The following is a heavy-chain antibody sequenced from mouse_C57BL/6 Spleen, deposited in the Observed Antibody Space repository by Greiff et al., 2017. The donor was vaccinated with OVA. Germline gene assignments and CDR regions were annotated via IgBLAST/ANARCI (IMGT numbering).Heavy chain of an antibody. CDR3: GPGDGAWFAY. D-gene: IGHD2-13*01. CDR2: IHPTSGST. J-gene: IGHJ3*01. CDR1: GYTFTSYW. Sequence: VQLQQPGAELVKPGASVKLSCKASGYTFTSYWMHWVKQRPGQGLEWIGMIHPTSGSTNYNEKFKGKATLTVDKSSSTAYMQLSSLTAEDSAVYYGGPGDGAWFAYWGQGTLVTVSA. V-gene: IGHV1-64*01.